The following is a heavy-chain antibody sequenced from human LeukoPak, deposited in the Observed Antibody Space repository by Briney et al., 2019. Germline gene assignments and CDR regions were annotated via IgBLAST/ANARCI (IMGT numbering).Heavy chain of an antibody. CDR3: ARVSGSYGYAFDI. V-gene: IGHV3-33*01. CDR2: ISNDGTNK. D-gene: IGHD3-10*01. J-gene: IGHJ3*02. CDR1: GFTFSAYV. Sequence: GGSLRLSCEASGFTFSAYVFHWVRQAPGKGLEWVALISNDGTNKFYEDSVKGRFTISRDNSKNTLYLQMNSLRAEDTAVYYCARVSGSYGYAFDIWGQGTMVTVSS.